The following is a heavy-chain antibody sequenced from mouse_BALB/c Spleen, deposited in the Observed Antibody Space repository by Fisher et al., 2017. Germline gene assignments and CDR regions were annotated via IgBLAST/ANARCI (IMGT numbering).Heavy chain of an antibody. J-gene: IGHJ1*01. D-gene: IGHD2-14*01. CDR3: ARQDRYDGYFDV. V-gene: IGHV5-12*01. Sequence: GRFTISRDNAKNTLYLQMSRLKSEDTAMYYCARQDRYDGYFDVWGAGTTVTVSS.